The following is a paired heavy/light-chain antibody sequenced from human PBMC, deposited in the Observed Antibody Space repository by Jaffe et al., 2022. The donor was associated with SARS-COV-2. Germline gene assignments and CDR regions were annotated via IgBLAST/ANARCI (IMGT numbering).Heavy chain of an antibody. CDR2: IRSKANSYAT. CDR1: GFTFSGSA. V-gene: IGHV3-73*01. Sequence: EVQLVESGGGLVQPGGSLKLSCAASGFTFSGSAMHWVRQASGKGLEWVGRIRSKANSYATAYAASVKGRFTISRDDSKNTAYLQMNSLKTEDTAVYYCTAGATDKAGYYYYGMDVWGQGTTVTVSS. D-gene: IGHD1-26*01. CDR3: TAGATDKAGYYYYGMDV. J-gene: IGHJ6*02.
Light chain of an antibody. V-gene: IGKV2-28*01. CDR3: MQALQTLYT. J-gene: IGKJ2*01. CDR1: QSLLHSNGYNY. CDR2: LGS. Sequence: DIVMTQSPLSLPVTPGEPASISCRSSQSLLHSNGYNYLDWYLQKPGQSPQLLIYLGSNRASGVPDRFSGSGSGTDFTLKISRVEAEDVGVYYCMQALQTLYTFGQGTKLEIK.